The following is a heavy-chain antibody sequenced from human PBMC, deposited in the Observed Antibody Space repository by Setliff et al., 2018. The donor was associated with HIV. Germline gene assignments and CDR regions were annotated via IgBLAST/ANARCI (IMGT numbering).Heavy chain of an antibody. V-gene: IGHV4-39*02. CDR1: GGSISSSNYY. D-gene: IGHD3-22*01. J-gene: IGHJ4*02. Sequence: SETLSLTCTVSGGSISSSNYYWGWIRQPPGKGLEWIGEINHGGTTNYNPSLESRVTISVDTSKIHFSLRVSSVTAADTAVYYCARGRQGPYYYDSSGYSRGRYFDYWGQGTLVTVSS. CDR2: INHGGTT. CDR3: ARGRQGPYYYDSSGYSRGRYFDY.